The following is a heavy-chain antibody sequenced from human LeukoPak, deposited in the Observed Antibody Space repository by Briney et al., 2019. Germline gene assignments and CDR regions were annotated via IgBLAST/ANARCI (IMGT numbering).Heavy chain of an antibody. J-gene: IGHJ4*02. CDR2: INPNSGGT. Sequence: ASVKVSCKASGYTFTGYYMHWVRQAPGQGLEWMGWINPNSGGTNYAQKFQGRVTITRDTSISTAYMELSRLRSDDTAVYYCARDRGHDYIWGSYRAYFDYWGQGTLVAVSS. CDR3: ARDRGHDYIWGSYRAYFDY. D-gene: IGHD3-16*02. CDR1: GYTFTGYY. V-gene: IGHV1-2*02.